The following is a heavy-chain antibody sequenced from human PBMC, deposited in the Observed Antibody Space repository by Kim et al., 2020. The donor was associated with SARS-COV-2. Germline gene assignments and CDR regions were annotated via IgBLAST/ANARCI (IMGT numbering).Heavy chain of an antibody. CDR2: IYFSGGT. J-gene: IGHJ6*02. CDR3: ARVGIAVAGYYYYGMDV. CDR1: GGSISSGGYH. D-gene: IGHD6-19*01. V-gene: IGHV4-31*03. Sequence: SETLSLTCTVSGGSISSGGYHWSWIRQHPGKGLEWIGYIYFSGGTYYNPSLKSRGTISVNTSKNQFSLKLCGVTAADTAVYYCARVGIAVAGYYYYGMDVWGQGRTVTVSS.